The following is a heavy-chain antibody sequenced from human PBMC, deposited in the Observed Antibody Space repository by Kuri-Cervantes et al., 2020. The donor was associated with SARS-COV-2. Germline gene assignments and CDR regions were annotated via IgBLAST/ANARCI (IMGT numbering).Heavy chain of an antibody. Sequence: GESLKISCAASGFTFSSYGMHWVRQAPGKGLEWVAVISYDGSNKYYADSVKGRFTISRDNSKDTLYLQMNSLRAEDTAVSYCQSFGGVIVQNWGQGTLVTVSS. V-gene: IGHV3-30*03. CDR1: GFTFSSYG. CDR3: QSFGGVIVQN. J-gene: IGHJ4*02. CDR2: ISYDGSNK. D-gene: IGHD3-16*02.